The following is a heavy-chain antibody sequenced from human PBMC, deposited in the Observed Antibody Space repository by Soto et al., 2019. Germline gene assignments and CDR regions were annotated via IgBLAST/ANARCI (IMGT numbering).Heavy chain of an antibody. D-gene: IGHD2-2*01. CDR1: GFTFSSYA. CDR2: ISGSGGST. Sequence: PGGSLRLSCAASGFTFSSYAMSWVRQAPGKGLEWVSAISGSGGSTYYADSVKGRFTISRDNSKNTLCLQMNSLRAEDTAVYYCAKTQLGTYYYYGMDVWGQGTTVTVSS. V-gene: IGHV3-23*01. CDR3: AKTQLGTYYYYGMDV. J-gene: IGHJ6*02.